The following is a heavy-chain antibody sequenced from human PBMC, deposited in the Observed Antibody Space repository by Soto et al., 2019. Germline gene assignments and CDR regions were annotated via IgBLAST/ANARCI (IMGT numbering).Heavy chain of an antibody. D-gene: IGHD2-2*01. Sequence: GSLRLSCAASGFTFNSYAMSWVRQAPGKGLEWVSAISGSGGSTYYADSVKGRFTISRDNSKNTLYLQMNSLRAEDTAVYYCAKDSGQDIVVVPAAARFDYWGQGTLVTVSS. J-gene: IGHJ4*02. CDR2: ISGSGGST. CDR3: AKDSGQDIVVVPAAARFDY. CDR1: GFTFNSYA. V-gene: IGHV3-23*01.